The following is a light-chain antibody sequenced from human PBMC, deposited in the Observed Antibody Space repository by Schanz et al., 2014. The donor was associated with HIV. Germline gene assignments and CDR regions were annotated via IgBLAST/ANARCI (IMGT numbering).Light chain of an antibody. Sequence: QSVLTQPPSVSAAPGQKVTISCSGSSSNIGNNYVSWYQQFPGTAPKLLIYDNNKRPSEIPDRFSGSKTGTSATLAIVGLQTGDEADYYCATWDSTLSAVVFGGGTKVTVL. J-gene: IGLJ2*01. V-gene: IGLV1-51*01. CDR2: DNN. CDR1: SSNIGNNY. CDR3: ATWDSTLSAVV.